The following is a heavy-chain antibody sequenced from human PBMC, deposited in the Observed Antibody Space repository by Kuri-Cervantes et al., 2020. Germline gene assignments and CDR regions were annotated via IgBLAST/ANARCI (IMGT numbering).Heavy chain of an antibody. D-gene: IGHD3-10*01. CDR2: ISSSSSYI. CDR1: GFTFSSYT. CDR3: AREGGGYYIDS. V-gene: IGHV3-21*01. Sequence: GGSLRLSCAASGFTFSSYTMNWVRQAPGKGLEWVSSISSSSSYISYADSVKGRFTISRDNAKNSLYLQMNNLRVEDTAVYYCAREGGGYYIDSWGQGTPVTVSS. J-gene: IGHJ4*02.